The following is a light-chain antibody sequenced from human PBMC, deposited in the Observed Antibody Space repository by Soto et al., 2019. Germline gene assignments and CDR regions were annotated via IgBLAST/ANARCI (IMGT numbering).Light chain of an antibody. J-gene: IGKJ3*01. Sequence: DIVMTQSPDSLAVSLGERATINCKSSQSVLYSSNNKNYLAWYQQKPGQPPKLLIYWASTRESGVPDRLSGSGSGTDFTLTISSLQAADVAVYYCQQYYSIPPTFGPGTKVDIK. CDR1: QSVLYSSNNKNY. V-gene: IGKV4-1*01. CDR2: WAS. CDR3: QQYYSIPPT.